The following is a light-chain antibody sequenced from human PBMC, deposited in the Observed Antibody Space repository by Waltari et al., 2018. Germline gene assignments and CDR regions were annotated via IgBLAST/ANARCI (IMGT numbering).Light chain of an antibody. CDR1: SGSTASNY. V-gene: IGLV6-57*04. Sequence: NFMLTQPHSVSESPGKTEIMSCTRSSGSTASNYVQWYQQRPGSAPTSVIYEDSQRPSGVLYRFSGSIDSSSNSASLTISGLKTEDEPDYCCQSFDDNEKVFGGGTKVTVL. CDR3: QSFDDNEKV. CDR2: EDS. J-gene: IGLJ3*02.